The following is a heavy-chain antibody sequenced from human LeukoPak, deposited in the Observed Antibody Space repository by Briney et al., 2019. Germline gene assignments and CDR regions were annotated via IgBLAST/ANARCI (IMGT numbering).Heavy chain of an antibody. J-gene: IGHJ4*02. CDR2: INWNGGRT. CDR1: GFTFDDYG. CDR3: ARVASNYDFDY. V-gene: IGHV3-20*04. D-gene: IGHD4-11*01. Sequence: GGTLRLSCAASGFTFDDYGMTWVRQAPGKGLEWVSGINWNGGRTGYADSVKGRFTISRDNAQNSLYLQMNSLRAEDTALYYCARVASNYDFDYWGQGTLVTVSS.